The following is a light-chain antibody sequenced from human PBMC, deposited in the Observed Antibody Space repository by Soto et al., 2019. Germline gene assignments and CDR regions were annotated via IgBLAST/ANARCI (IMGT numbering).Light chain of an antibody. J-gene: IGKJ1*01. Sequence: PGERATLSCRASRTVDGTYLAWYHQKPGQPPRLLIHSASTRAPGIPDRFSDSGAGTDFTLTISRLEPEDSAVYYCQQYSASPRTFGPGTKVEIK. V-gene: IGKV3-20*01. CDR3: QQYSASPRT. CDR1: RTVDGTY. CDR2: SAS.